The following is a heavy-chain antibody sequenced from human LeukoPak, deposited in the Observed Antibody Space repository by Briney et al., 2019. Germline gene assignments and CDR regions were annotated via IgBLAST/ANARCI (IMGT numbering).Heavy chain of an antibody. CDR2: IIPIFGTA. CDR1: GGTFSSYA. D-gene: IGHD3-10*01. V-gene: IGHV1-69*13. CDR3: ARAPMVRGVIPHFDY. J-gene: IGHJ4*02. Sequence: AASVKVSCKASGGTFSSYAISWVRQAPGQGLEWMGGIIPIFGTANYAQKFQGRVTITADESTSTAYMELSSLRSEDTAVYYCARAPMVRGVIPHFDYWGQGTLVTVSS.